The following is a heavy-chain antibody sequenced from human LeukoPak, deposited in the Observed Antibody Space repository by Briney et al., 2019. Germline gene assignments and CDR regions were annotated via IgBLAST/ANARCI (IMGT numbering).Heavy chain of an antibody. D-gene: IGHD5-24*01. CDR1: GGSFSGYY. Sequence: SETLSLTCAVYGGSFSGYYWSWIRQPPGKGLEWIGEINHSGSTNYNPSLKSRVTISVDTSKNQFSLKLSSVTAADTAVYYCARDNGGGDGYNLSFDYWGQGTLVTVSS. CDR3: ARDNGGGDGYNLSFDY. V-gene: IGHV4-34*01. CDR2: INHSGST. J-gene: IGHJ4*02.